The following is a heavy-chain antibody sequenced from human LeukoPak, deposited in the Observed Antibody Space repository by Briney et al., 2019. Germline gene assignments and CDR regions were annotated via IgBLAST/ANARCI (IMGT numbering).Heavy chain of an antibody. V-gene: IGHV5-10-1*01. Sequence: GESLRISCKVSGYSFTTYWITWVRQMPGKGLEWMGRIDPSDSYTNYSPSFQGHVTISTDKSISTAYLQWSSLKASDTAMYYCARLVGTTLYFDYWGQGTLVTVSS. CDR2: IDPSDSYT. CDR3: ARLVGTTLYFDY. CDR1: GYSFTTYW. J-gene: IGHJ4*02. D-gene: IGHD1-26*01.